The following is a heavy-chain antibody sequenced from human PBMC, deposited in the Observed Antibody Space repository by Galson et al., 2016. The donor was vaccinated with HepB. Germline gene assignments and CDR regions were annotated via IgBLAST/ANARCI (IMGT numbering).Heavy chain of an antibody. CDR2: ISYDGSNK. J-gene: IGHJ4*02. CDR1: GFTFGSYA. V-gene: IGHV3-30-3*01. CDR3: ARDRPGYCSGSSCYIVYYFDY. D-gene: IGHD2-15*01. Sequence: SLRLSCAASGFTFGSYAMHWVRQAPGKGLEWVAVISYDGSNKYYADSVKGRFTISRDNSKNTLYLQINSLRAEDTAVYYCARDRPGYCSGSSCYIVYYFDYWGQGTLVTVSS.